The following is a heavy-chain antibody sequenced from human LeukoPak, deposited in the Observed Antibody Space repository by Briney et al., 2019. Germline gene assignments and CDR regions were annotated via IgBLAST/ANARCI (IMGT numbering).Heavy chain of an antibody. D-gene: IGHD6-13*01. V-gene: IGHV3-20*04. J-gene: IGHJ3*02. CDR2: INWNGDST. CDR3: VRNSCSWSRAAFDI. Sequence: GGSLRLSCAASGFTFDDYGMNWVRQAPGKGLEWVSDINWNGDSTAYADSVKGRFTISRDNAKNSLYLQMNSLRVEDTALYYCVRNSCSWSRAAFDIWGLGTLVTVSS. CDR1: GFTFDDYG.